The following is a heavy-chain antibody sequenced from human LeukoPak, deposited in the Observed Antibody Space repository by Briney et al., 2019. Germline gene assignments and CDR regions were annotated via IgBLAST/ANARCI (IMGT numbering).Heavy chain of an antibody. CDR2: IYYSWST. D-gene: IGHD2-2*01. CDR3: ARAAPNVLEDIVVVPAAKGPLWYFDL. CDR1: GGSISSSRYY. J-gene: IGHJ2*01. V-gene: IGHV4-39*01. Sequence: PSETLSLTCTVSGGSISSSRYYWGWIRQPPGKGLEWIASIYYSWSTYYNPSLRSRVSISVDTSKNQFSLNLNSVTAADTAVYYCARAAPNVLEDIVVVPAAKGPLWYFDLWGRGTLVTVSS.